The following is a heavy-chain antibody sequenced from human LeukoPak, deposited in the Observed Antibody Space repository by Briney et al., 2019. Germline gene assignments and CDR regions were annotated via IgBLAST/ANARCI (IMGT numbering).Heavy chain of an antibody. D-gene: IGHD3-3*02. V-gene: IGHV4-59*02. CDR3: ARDRAYSILGGYAFDL. CDR1: GGSVSSNF. CDR2: IDDGGST. J-gene: IGHJ3*01. Sequence: SETLSLTCTVSGGSVSSNFWSWVRQPPGKGLECIGYIDDGGSTKYNPSLKSRVTISLDTSKNQFSLRMTSVTAADTAVYYCARDRAYSILGGYAFDLWGQGTMVTVSS.